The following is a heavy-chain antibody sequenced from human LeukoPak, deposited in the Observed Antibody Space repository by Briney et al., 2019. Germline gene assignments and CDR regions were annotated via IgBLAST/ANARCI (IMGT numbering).Heavy chain of an antibody. D-gene: IGHD1-14*01. Sequence: SETLSLTCTVPGYSISSGYYWGWIRQPPGRGLEWIGSIYHSGSTYYNPSLKSRVTISVDTSKNQFSLKLSSVTAADTAVYYCARVPISSFASYMDVWGKGTTVTIS. V-gene: IGHV4-38-2*02. J-gene: IGHJ6*03. CDR1: GYSISSGYY. CDR3: ARVPISSFASYMDV. CDR2: IYHSGST.